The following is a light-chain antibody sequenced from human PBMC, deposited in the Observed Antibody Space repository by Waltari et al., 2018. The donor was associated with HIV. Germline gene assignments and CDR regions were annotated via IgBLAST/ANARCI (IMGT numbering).Light chain of an antibody. CDR1: TEDVGGYYF. Sequence: QSALIHPASVSGSPGQSITMSCTGTTEDVGGYYFVSWYQHHPAQAPKVLIYEVDNRPSGVSYRFSGSKSGNTASLTISGLQAEDEADYYCSSYRSYNTVVFGGGTKLTVL. J-gene: IGLJ2*01. CDR2: EVD. CDR3: SSYRSYNTVV. V-gene: IGLV2-14*01.